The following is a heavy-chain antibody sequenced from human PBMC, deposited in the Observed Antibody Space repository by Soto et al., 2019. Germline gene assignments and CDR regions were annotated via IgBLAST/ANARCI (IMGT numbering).Heavy chain of an antibody. CDR2: ISYDGSNK. J-gene: IGHJ4*02. V-gene: IGHV3-30-3*01. CDR3: ARPLGYCISTSCPGQYYFDY. CDR1: GFTFSSYA. Sequence: QVQLVESGGGVVQPGRSLRLSCAASGFTFSSYAMHWVRQAPGKGLEWVAVISYDGSNKYYADSVKGRFTISRDNSKNTLYLQMNSLRAEDTAVYYCARPLGYCISTSCPGQYYFDYRGQGTLVTVSS. D-gene: IGHD2-2*01.